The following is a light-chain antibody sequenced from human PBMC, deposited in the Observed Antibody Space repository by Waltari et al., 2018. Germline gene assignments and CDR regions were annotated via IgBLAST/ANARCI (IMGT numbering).Light chain of an antibody. CDR2: AAS. J-gene: IGKJ4*01. CDR3: QQSHIMPLT. CDR1: QSISGY. Sequence: DIQMTQSPSSLSASVGDRVTITCRASQSISGYLNWYQQKPGKAPSLLIFAASSLQSGAPPRFSGSGSGTDFTLTISNLQPEDYATYYCQQSHIMPLTFGGGTKVEIK. V-gene: IGKV1-39*01.